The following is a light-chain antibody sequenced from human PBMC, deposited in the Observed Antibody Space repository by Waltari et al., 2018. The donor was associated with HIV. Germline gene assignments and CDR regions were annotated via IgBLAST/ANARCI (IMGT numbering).Light chain of an antibody. Sequence: QSVLTQPASASGTPGQRVTISCSGSTSNIGTNNVNWYQQFPGAAPKLLIYSSHQRPSGVPDRFSGSKSDTSASLAISGLQSEDEGDYYCATWDDSLNGYVFGPGIKVTVL. CDR3: ATWDDSLNGYV. J-gene: IGLJ1*01. CDR1: TSNIGTNN. V-gene: IGLV1-44*01. CDR2: SSH.